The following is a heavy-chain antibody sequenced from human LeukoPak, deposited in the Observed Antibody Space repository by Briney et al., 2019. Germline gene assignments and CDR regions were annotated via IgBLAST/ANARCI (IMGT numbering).Heavy chain of an antibody. CDR3: ARDPSWGYYSLDY. CDR1: GGSISSGGYY. J-gene: IGHJ4*02. V-gene: IGHV4-30-2*01. D-gene: IGHD3-3*01. CDR2: IYHSGST. Sequence: SETLSLTCTVSGGSISSGGYYWSWIRQPPGKGLEWIGYIYHSGSTYYNPSLKSRVTISVDRSKNQFSLKLSSVTAADTAVYYCARDPSWGYYSLDYWGQGTLVTVSS.